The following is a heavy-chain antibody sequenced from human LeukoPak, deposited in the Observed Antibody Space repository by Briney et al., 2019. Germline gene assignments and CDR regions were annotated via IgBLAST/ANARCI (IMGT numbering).Heavy chain of an antibody. CDR2: IRSKAYGGTT. D-gene: IGHD5-18*01. J-gene: IGHJ4*02. CDR1: GFTFGDYA. CDR3: TVHVDTAMVTLDY. Sequence: GGSLRLSCTASGFTFGDYAMSWVRQAPGKGLEGVGFIRSKAYGGTTEYAASVKGRFTISRDDSKSIAYLQMNSLKTEDTAVYYCTVHVDTAMVTLDYWGQGTLVTVSS. V-gene: IGHV3-49*04.